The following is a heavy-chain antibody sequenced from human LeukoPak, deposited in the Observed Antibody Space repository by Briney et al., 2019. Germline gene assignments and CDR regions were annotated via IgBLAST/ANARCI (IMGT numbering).Heavy chain of an antibody. D-gene: IGHD3-10*01. J-gene: IGHJ4*02. CDR2: MNPNSGNT. V-gene: IGHV1-8*03. Sequence: ASLKVSCKASGYTFTSYDIKWGPEATGQGLEWMGWMNPNSGNTGYAQKLQGRVTITRNTSLSTAYMELSRLRSEDTSVYYCARADGLLWTTFDNWGQGALVTVSP. CDR3: ARADGLLWTTFDN. CDR1: GYTFTSYD.